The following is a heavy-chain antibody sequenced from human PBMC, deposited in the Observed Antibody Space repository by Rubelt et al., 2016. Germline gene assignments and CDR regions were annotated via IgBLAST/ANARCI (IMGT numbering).Heavy chain of an antibody. Sequence: QVQLVQSGAEVKKPGASVKVSCKASGYTFTSYGISWVRQAPGQGLEWMGWISAYNGNTNYAHKLQGRLTMTTDTSMSAAYMELTSLRSDDTAVYYCARGGAVARRPLGYFDLWGRGTLVTVSS. D-gene: IGHD6-19*01. CDR2: ISAYNGNT. V-gene: IGHV1-18*01. J-gene: IGHJ2*01. CDR3: ARGGAVARRPLGYFDL. CDR1: GYTFTSYG.